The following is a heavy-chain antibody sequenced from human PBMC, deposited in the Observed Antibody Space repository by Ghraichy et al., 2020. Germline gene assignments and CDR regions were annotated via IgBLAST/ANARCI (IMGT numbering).Heavy chain of an antibody. J-gene: IGHJ3*02. V-gene: IGHV3-53*01. CDR2: IYSGGST. CDR3: ARSRYDKGGAFDI. CDR1: GFTVSSNY. D-gene: IGHD5-12*01. Sequence: GGSLRLSCAASGFTVSSNYMSWVRQAPGKGLEWVSVIYSGGSTYYADSVKGRFTISRDNSKNTLYLQMNSLRAEDTAVYYCARSRYDKGGAFDIWGQGTMVTVSS.